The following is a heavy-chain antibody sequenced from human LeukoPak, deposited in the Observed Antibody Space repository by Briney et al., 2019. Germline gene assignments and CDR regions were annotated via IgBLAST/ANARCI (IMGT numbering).Heavy chain of an antibody. D-gene: IGHD3-3*01. CDR3: AREEDFWSGKGGWDMDV. V-gene: IGHV4-61*02. Sequence: SQTLSLTCTVSGGSISSGSYYWSWIRQPAGKGLEWIGRIYTSGSTNYNPSLKSRVTISVDTSKNQFSLKLSSVTAADTAVYYCAREEDFWSGKGGWDMDVWGKGTTVTVSS. CDR2: IYTSGST. J-gene: IGHJ6*03. CDR1: GGSISSGSYY.